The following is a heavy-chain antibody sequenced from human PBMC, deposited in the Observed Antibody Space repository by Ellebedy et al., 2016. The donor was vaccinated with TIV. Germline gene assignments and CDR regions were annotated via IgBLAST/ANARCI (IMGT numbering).Heavy chain of an antibody. D-gene: IGHD3/OR15-3a*01. V-gene: IGHV4-38-2*01. CDR3: ARGTGYYSRLHHTVGYYFDY. J-gene: IGHJ4*02. CDR2: IHQSGST. Sequence: MPSETLSLTCAVSGYSISSGYFWGWIRQPPGKGLEWIGSIHQSGSTYYNPSLKSRVTISVDTFKNQFSLKLSSVTAADTAVYYCARGTGYYSRLHHTVGYYFDYWGQGALVTVSS. CDR1: GYSISSGYF.